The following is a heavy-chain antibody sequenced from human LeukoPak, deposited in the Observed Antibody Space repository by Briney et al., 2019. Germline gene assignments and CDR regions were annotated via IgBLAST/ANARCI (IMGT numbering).Heavy chain of an antibody. Sequence: GGSLRLSCAASGFTFSSYSMNWVRQAPGKGLEWVSSISSSSSYIYYADSVKGRFTISRDNAKDSLYLQVNSLRAEDTAVYYCARDGEGAVVPAAIGWYFDLWGRGTLVTVSS. CDR1: GFTFSSYS. D-gene: IGHD2-2*01. CDR2: ISSSSSYI. J-gene: IGHJ2*01. CDR3: ARDGEGAVVPAAIGWYFDL. V-gene: IGHV3-21*01.